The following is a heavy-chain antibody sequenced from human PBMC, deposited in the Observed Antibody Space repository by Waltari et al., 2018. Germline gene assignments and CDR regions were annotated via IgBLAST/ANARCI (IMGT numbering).Heavy chain of an antibody. Sequence: QVQLQESGPGLVKPSETLSPTCTASSGSISSHYWSWIRQPPGKGLEWIGHIQYNGNTNYNPSLKSRVTISVDTSKTQFSLRLSSLTAADTAVYYCARFSRGRYFDFWAQGTLVTVSS. J-gene: IGHJ4*02. CDR2: IQYNGNT. CDR1: SGSISSHY. CDR3: ARFSRGRYFDF. V-gene: IGHV4-59*11. D-gene: IGHD3-10*01.